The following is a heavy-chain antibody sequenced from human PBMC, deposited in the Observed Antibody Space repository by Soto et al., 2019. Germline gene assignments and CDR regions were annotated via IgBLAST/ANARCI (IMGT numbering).Heavy chain of an antibody. J-gene: IGHJ4*02. D-gene: IGHD3-3*01. V-gene: IGHV3-30-3*01. CDR3: ARDSGRFNFDY. CDR2: ISYDGSNK. Sequence: GGSLRLSCAASGFTFSSYAMHWVRQAPGKGLEWVAVISYDGSNKYYADSVKGRFTISRDNSKNTLYLQMNSLRAEDTAVYYCARDSGRFNFDYWGQGTLVTVSS. CDR1: GFTFSSYA.